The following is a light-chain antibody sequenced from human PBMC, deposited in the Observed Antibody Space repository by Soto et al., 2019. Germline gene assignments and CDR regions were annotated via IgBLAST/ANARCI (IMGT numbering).Light chain of an antibody. CDR1: SSNIGATYD. CDR3: QSYDSSLSALYV. Sequence: QSVLTQPPSVSGAPGQRVTISCTGSSSNIGATYDVQWYQQLPGTAPKLLIYGNSNRPSGVPDRFSGSKSGTSASLAITGLQADDEADYYCQSYDSSLSALYVFGPGTKVTVL. J-gene: IGLJ1*01. CDR2: GNS. V-gene: IGLV1-40*01.